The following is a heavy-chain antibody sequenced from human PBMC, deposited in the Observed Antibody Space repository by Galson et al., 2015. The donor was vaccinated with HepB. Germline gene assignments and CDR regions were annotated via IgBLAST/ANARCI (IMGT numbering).Heavy chain of an antibody. CDR3: AKDRYCSGGSCYSEYFQH. CDR1: GFTFSSYG. D-gene: IGHD2-15*01. CDR2: IRYDGSNK. Sequence: SLRLSCAASGFTFSSYGMHWVRQAPGKGLEWVAFIRYDGSNKYYAGSVKGRFTISRDNSKNTLYLQMNSLRAEDTAVYYCAKDRYCSGGSCYSEYFQHWGQGTLVTVSS. J-gene: IGHJ1*01. V-gene: IGHV3-30*02.